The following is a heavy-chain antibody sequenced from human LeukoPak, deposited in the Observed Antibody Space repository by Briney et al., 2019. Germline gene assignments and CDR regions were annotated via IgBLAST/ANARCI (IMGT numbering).Heavy chain of an antibody. CDR1: GGSFSGYY. CDR3: ARGLNDILTGYYPFDY. D-gene: IGHD3-9*01. CDR2: SNHSGST. V-gene: IGHV4-34*01. J-gene: IGHJ4*02. Sequence: SETLSLTCAVYGGSFSGYYWSWIRQPPGKGLEWFGESNHSGSTNCNPSLKSRVTISVDTSKNQFSLKLSSVTAADTAVYYCARGLNDILTGYYPFDYWGQGTLVTVSS.